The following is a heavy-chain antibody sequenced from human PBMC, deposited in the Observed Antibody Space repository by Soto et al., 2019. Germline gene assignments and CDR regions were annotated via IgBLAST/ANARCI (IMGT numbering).Heavy chain of an antibody. J-gene: IGHJ3*02. V-gene: IGHV4-39*01. CDR3: ARQGRLDDYGDYHAFDI. CDR1: GGSISSSSYY. D-gene: IGHD4-17*01. Sequence: SETLSLTCTVSGGSISSSSYYWGWIRQPPGKGLEWVGSIYYSGSTYYNPSLKSRVTISVDTSKNQFSLKLSSVTAADTAVYYCARQGRLDDYGDYHAFDIWGQGTMVTVSS. CDR2: IYYSGST.